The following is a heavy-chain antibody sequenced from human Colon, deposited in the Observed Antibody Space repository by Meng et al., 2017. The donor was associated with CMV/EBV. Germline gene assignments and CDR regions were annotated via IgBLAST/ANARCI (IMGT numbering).Heavy chain of an antibody. Sequence: GGSLRLSCVDYGFSVSTNYISWVRQGPGKGLEWVSVIYGTGRTYYTDSVKGRFTVSRDESKNTVFLQMNNLRPEDTAVYYCARNRLECGGDCYFADSWGQGTQVTVSS. D-gene: IGHD2-21*02. V-gene: IGHV3-66*01. CDR2: IYGTGRT. CDR1: GFSVSTNY. J-gene: IGHJ5*02. CDR3: ARNRLECGGDCYFADS.